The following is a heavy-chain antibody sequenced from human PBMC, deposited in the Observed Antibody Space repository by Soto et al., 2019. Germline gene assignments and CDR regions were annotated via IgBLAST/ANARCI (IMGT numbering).Heavy chain of an antibody. Sequence: PGGSLRLSCAASGFTFSSHGMHWVRQAPGKGLEWVAVISYDGSKEYYGDSVKGRFTISRDNSKNTLYLQMNSLRTEDTAVYYCEKDLVVDGIGEIDYWGQGTLVTVSS. D-gene: IGHD3-22*01. CDR2: ISYDGSKE. V-gene: IGHV3-30*18. CDR1: GFTFSSHG. J-gene: IGHJ4*02. CDR3: EKDLVVDGIGEIDY.